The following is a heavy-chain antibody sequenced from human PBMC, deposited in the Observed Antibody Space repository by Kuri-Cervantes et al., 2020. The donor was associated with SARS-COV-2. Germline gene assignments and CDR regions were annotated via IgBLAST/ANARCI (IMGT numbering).Heavy chain of an antibody. CDR1: GGSISSSSYY. CDR3: ARRSSSSYYFDY. J-gene: IGHJ4*02. D-gene: IGHD6-6*01. V-gene: IGHV4-39*01. CDR2: IYYSGST. Sequence: SETLSLTCTVSGGSISSSSYYWGWIRQPPGKGLEWIGSIYYSGSTYYNSSLKSPVTISVDTSTNQFSLKLVYVTAADTDVYYCARRSSSSYYFDYWGQGTLVTVSS.